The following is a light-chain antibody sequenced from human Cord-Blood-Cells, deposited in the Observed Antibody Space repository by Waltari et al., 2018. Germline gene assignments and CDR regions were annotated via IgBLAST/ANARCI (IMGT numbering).Light chain of an antibody. V-gene: IGLV3-16*01. Sequence: SYELTQPPSVSVSLGQMARITCSGEALPKKYAYWYQQKPGQFPVLVIYKDSERPSGIPERVSGSSSGTIVTLTISGVQAEDEADYYCLSADSSGTYPVFGGGTKLTVL. CDR2: KDS. CDR3: LSADSSGTYPV. J-gene: IGLJ3*02. CDR1: ALPKKY.